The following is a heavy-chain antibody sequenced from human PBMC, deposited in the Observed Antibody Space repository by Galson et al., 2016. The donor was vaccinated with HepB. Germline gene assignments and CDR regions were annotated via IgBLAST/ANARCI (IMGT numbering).Heavy chain of an antibody. Sequence: SLRLSCAASGFTFRSYSMNWVRQAPGKGLEWVSYISTSSSSIYYADSLKGRFTISRDNAKHSVYLEMNSLRAEDTAFYYCARDTHYDFWSGARGDPRSYGMDVWGQGNPGHRLL. CDR2: ISTSSSSI. CDR3: ARDTHYDFWSGARGDPRSYGMDV. V-gene: IGHV3-21*01. D-gene: IGHD3-3*01. CDR1: GFTFRSYS. J-gene: IGHJ6*02.